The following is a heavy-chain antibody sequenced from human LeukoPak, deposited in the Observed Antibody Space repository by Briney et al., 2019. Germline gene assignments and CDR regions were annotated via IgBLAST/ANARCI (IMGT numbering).Heavy chain of an antibody. Sequence: ASVKVSCKASNYTFTSYGISWVRQAPGQGLEWMGWISAYTGNTNYAQKLQGRVTMTTDTSTSTAYMELRSLRSDDTAVYYCARAYAAMVDFDYWGQGTLATVSS. J-gene: IGHJ4*02. V-gene: IGHV1-18*01. D-gene: IGHD5-18*01. CDR2: ISAYTGNT. CDR1: NYTFTSYG. CDR3: ARAYAAMVDFDY.